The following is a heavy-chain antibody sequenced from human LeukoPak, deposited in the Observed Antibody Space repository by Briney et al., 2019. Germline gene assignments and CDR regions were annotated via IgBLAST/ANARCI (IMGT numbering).Heavy chain of an antibody. CDR1: GGSISSSSYY. J-gene: IGHJ2*01. Sequence: PSETLSLTCTVSGGSISSSSYYWGWIRQPPGKGLEWIGSIYYSGSTYYNPSLKSRVTISVDTSKNQFSLKLSSVTAADTAVYYCARGALNIAAAGNYWYFDLWGRGTLVTVS. CDR3: ARGALNIAAAGNYWYFDL. V-gene: IGHV4-39*07. CDR2: IYYSGST. D-gene: IGHD6-13*01.